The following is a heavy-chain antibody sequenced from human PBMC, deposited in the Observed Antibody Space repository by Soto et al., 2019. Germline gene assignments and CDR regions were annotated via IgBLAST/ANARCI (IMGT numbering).Heavy chain of an antibody. J-gene: IGHJ4*02. CDR1: GFPFSDAW. CDR3: ARDRGARGVGGTLAY. CDR2: IKSKIHGGTT. D-gene: IGHD1-26*01. V-gene: IGHV3-15*07. Sequence: PGGSLRLSCAASGFPFSDAWINWVRQAPGKGLEWVGRIKSKIHGGTTDFAAPVRGRFAISRDDSKNMVFMQMNSLKTEDTAVYYCARDRGARGVGGTLAYWGPGTLVTVSS.